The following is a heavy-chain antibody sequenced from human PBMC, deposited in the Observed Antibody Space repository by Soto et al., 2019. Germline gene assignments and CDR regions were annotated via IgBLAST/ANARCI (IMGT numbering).Heavy chain of an antibody. CDR1: GGSISSYY. J-gene: IGHJ4*02. V-gene: IGHV4-59*01. Sequence: SETLSLTCTVSGGSISSYYWSWIRQPPGKGLELIGYIYYSGSTNYNPSLKSRVTISVDTSKNQFSLKLSSVTAADTAVYYCARGLHYDSSGYYFRYFDYWGQGTLVTVSS. CDR3: ARGLHYDSSGYYFRYFDY. CDR2: IYYSGST. D-gene: IGHD3-22*01.